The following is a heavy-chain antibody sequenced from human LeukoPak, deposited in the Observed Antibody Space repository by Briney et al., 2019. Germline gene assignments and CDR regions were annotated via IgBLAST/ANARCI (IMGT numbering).Heavy chain of an antibody. CDR1: GFTVSSNY. J-gene: IGHJ6*02. Sequence: PGGSLRLSCAASGFTVSSNYMSWVRQAPGKGLEWVSVIYSGGSTYYSDSVKGRFTISRDNSKNTLYLQMNSLRAEDTAVYYCAKALRYYGSGSYYPLTLNYYYYGMDVWGQGTTVTVSS. CDR2: IYSGGST. V-gene: IGHV3-66*01. CDR3: AKALRYYGSGSYYPLTLNYYYYGMDV. D-gene: IGHD3-10*01.